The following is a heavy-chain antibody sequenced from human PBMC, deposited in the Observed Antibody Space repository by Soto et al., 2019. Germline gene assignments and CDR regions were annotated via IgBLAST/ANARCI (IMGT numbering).Heavy chain of an antibody. CDR3: ARMPGDQHLVPFDY. D-gene: IGHD6-13*01. Sequence: EVQLVESGGGLVQPGGSLRLSCAASGFTFSSYWMSWVRQAPGKGLEWVANIKQDGSEKYYVDSVKGRFTISRDNAKNSLYLQMNSLRAEDTAVYYCARMPGDQHLVPFDYWGQGTLVTVSS. CDR1: GFTFSSYW. J-gene: IGHJ4*02. V-gene: IGHV3-7*03. CDR2: IKQDGSEK.